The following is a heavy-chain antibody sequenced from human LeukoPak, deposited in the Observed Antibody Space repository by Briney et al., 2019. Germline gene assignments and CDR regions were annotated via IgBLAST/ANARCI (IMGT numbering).Heavy chain of an antibody. CDR3: ATYYYDSSGIFDY. CDR2: IIPIFGTA. V-gene: IGHV1-69*06. Sequence: SVKVSCKASGGTFSSYAISWVRQAPGQGLEWMGGIIPIFGTANYAQKFQGRVTITADKSTSTAYMELSSLRSEDTAVYYCATYYYDSSGIFDYWGQGTLVTVSS. D-gene: IGHD3-22*01. CDR1: GGTFSSYA. J-gene: IGHJ4*02.